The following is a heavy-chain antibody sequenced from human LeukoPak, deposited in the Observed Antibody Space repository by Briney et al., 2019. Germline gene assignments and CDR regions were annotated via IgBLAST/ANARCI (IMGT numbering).Heavy chain of an antibody. J-gene: IGHJ4*02. CDR3: ARRLIASSPYFDY. CDR2: IYYIGST. D-gene: IGHD2-2*01. CDR1: GGSISSYY. Sequence: SETLSLTCTVSGGSISSYYWSWLRRPPGKGLEWIGYIYYIGSTNYNPSLKGRVAISVDTSKTQFSLKLSSVTAADTAVYFCARRLIASSPYFDYWGQGTLVTVSS. V-gene: IGHV4-59*08.